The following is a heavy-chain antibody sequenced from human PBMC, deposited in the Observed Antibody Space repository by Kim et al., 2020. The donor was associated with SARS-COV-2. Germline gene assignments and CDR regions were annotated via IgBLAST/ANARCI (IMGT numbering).Heavy chain of an antibody. J-gene: IGHJ4*02. Sequence: AQGFTGRFVFSLDTSVSTAYLQISSLKAEDTAVYYCAREGYSSGLLRIDYWGQGTLVTVSS. V-gene: IGHV7-4-1*02. CDR3: AREGYSSGLLRIDY. D-gene: IGHD6-19*01.